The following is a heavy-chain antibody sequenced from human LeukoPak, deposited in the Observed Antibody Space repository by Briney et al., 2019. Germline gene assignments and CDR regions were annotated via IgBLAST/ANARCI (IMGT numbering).Heavy chain of an antibody. CDR3: ARVLASSYGTYYYYYYMDV. J-gene: IGHJ6*03. CDR2: ISSSGSTI. Sequence: GGSLRLSCAASGFTFSSYEMNWVRRAPGKGLEWVSYISSSGSTIYYADSVKGRFTISRDNAKNSLYLQMNSLRAEDTAVYYCARVLASSYGTYYYYYYMDVWGKGTTVTVSS. D-gene: IGHD5-18*01. V-gene: IGHV3-48*03. CDR1: GFTFSSYE.